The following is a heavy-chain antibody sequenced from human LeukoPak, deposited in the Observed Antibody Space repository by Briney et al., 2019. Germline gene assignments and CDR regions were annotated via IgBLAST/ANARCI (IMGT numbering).Heavy chain of an antibody. CDR3: ARGKAASGTDY. D-gene: IGHD6-13*01. J-gene: IGHJ4*02. CDR1: GFTFSSYW. V-gene: IGHV3-74*01. Sequence: GGSLRLPCAASGFTFSSYWMHWVRQAPGKGLVWVSRINSDGSSTSYADSVKGRFTISRENAKNTLYLQMDSLRAEDTAVYYCARGKAASGTDYWGQGTLVTVSS. CDR2: INSDGSST.